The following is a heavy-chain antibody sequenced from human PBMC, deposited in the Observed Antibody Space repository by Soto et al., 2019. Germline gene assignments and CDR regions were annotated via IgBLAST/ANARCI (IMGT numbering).Heavy chain of an antibody. CDR3: ARVISTNRYYYYYGMDV. Sequence: GASVKVSCKASGYTLTSYYLHWVRQAPGQGPEWMGIINPSGGITNDAQKFQDRVTMTSDTSTSTVYMELSSLRSEDTAVYYCARVISTNRYYYYYGMDVCGQGSTGIVSS. D-gene: IGHD2-8*01. CDR2: INPSGGIT. V-gene: IGHV1-46*01. J-gene: IGHJ6*02. CDR1: GYTLTSYY.